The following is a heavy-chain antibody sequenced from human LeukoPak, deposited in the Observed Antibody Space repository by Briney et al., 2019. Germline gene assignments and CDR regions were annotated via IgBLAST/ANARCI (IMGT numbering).Heavy chain of an antibody. CDR2: ISSSSSTI. D-gene: IGHD2-15*01. J-gene: IGHJ6*02. Sequence: GGSLRLSCAASGFTFSSYSMNWVRQAPGKGLEWVSYISSSSSTIYYADSVKGRFTISRDNAKNSLYLQMNSLGAEDTAVYYCARVKPYCSGGSCYYGYYYYGMDVWGQGTTVTVSS. V-gene: IGHV3-48*01. CDR3: ARVKPYCSGGSCYYGYYYYGMDV. CDR1: GFTFSSYS.